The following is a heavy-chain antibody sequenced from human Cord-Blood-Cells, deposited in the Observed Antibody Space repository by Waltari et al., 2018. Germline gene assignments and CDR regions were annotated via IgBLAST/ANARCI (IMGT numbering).Heavy chain of an antibody. CDR2: MNSDGSST. CDR3: ARVGIAARLNDY. D-gene: IGHD6-6*01. CDR1: GFTFSSHC. V-gene: IGHV3-74*01. Sequence: EVQLVESGGALVQPGGSLRLYGAASGFTFSSHCMHWVSQAPGKGLVWVSRMNSDGSSTSYADSVKGRFTISRDNAKNTLYLQMNSLRAEDTAVYYCARVGIAARLNDYWGQGTLVTVSS. J-gene: IGHJ4*02.